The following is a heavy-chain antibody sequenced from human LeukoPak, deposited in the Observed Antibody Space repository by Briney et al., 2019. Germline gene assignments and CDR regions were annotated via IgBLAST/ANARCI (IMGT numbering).Heavy chain of an antibody. CDR2: IRYDGSNK. V-gene: IGHV3-30*02. CDR1: GFTFSSYG. J-gene: IGHJ4*02. CDR3: AKSYSSGWYGTYYFDY. Sequence: XGSLRLSCAASGFTFSSYGMHWVRQAPGKGLEWVAFIRYDGSNKYYADSVKGRFTISRDNSKNTLYLQMNSLRAEDTAVYYCAKSYSSGWYGTYYFDYWGQGTLVTVSS. D-gene: IGHD6-19*01.